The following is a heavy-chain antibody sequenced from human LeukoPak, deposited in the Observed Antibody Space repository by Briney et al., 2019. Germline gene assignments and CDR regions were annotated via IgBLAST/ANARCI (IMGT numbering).Heavy chain of an antibody. Sequence: ASVKVSCKASGYTFTSYGISWVRQAPGQGLEWMGWISAYNGNTNYAQKLQGRVTMTTDTSTSTAYMELRSLRSDDTAVYYCAREDDGSESWTMIYYYYYYMDVWGKGTTVTVSS. V-gene: IGHV1-18*01. CDR1: GYTFTSYG. CDR3: AREDDGSESWTMIYYYYYYMDV. J-gene: IGHJ6*03. D-gene: IGHD3-10*01. CDR2: ISAYNGNT.